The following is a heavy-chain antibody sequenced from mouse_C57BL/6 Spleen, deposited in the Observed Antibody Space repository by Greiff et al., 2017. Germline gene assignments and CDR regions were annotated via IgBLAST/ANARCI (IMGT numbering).Heavy chain of an antibody. CDR1: GYSFTGSF. J-gene: IGHJ2*01. CDR2: INPYNGDT. CDR3: AREVLIPSYYFDY. Sequence: VQLPQSGPELVQPGDSVKISCKASGYSFTGSFMNCVMQSHGKSLEWIGRINPYNGDTFYNQKFKGKATLIVDKSSSTAHMELRSLTSEDSAVYYCAREVLIPSYYFDYWGQGTTLTVSS. V-gene: IGHV1-20*01.